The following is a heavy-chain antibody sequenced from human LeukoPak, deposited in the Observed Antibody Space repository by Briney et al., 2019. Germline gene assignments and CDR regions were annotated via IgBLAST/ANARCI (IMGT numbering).Heavy chain of an antibody. D-gene: IGHD6-13*01. Sequence: GGSLRLSCAASGFTFSSYAMSWVRQAPGKGLEWVSAISGSGGSTYYADSVKGRFTISRDNSKNTLYLQMNSLRAEDTAVYYCAEAKNPYSSRFHPDYWGQGTLVTVSS. J-gene: IGHJ4*02. CDR1: GFTFSSYA. CDR3: AEAKNPYSSRFHPDY. CDR2: ISGSGGST. V-gene: IGHV3-23*01.